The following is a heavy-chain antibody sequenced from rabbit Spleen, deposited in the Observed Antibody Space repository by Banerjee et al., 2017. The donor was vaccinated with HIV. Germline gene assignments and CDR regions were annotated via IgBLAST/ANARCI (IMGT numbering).Heavy chain of an antibody. Sequence: QEQLEESGGGLVKPGGTLTLTCKASGLDFSSSDYMCWVRQAPGKGLEWISCIAGSSSGFTYSATWAKGRFTCSKTSSTTVTLQMTSLIVADTATYFCAKDRAESGYQFNLWGPGTLVTVS. CDR3: AKDRAESGYQFNL. D-gene: IGHD1-1*01. V-gene: IGHV1S45*01. CDR1: GLDFSSSDY. CDR2: IAGSSSGFT. J-gene: IGHJ4*01.